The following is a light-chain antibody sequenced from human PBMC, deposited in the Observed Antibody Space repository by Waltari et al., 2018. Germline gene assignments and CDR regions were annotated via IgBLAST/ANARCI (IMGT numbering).Light chain of an antibody. Sequence: QSALTQPASVSGSPGQSITISCTGSNRDVGTYNYVSWYQQYPGKAPKLVIHDVSSRPSGPSYRFSGSKSGNTASLTISGLQAEDEADYYCSSYTTSDVVVFGGGTKVTVL. V-gene: IGLV2-14*03. J-gene: IGLJ2*01. CDR1: NRDVGTYNY. CDR3: SSYTTSDVVV. CDR2: DVS.